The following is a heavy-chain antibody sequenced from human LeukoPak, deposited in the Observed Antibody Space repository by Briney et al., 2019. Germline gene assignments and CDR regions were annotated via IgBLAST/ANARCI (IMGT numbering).Heavy chain of an antibody. CDR3: ARGREARLRYYYYYMDV. CDR1: GGSFSGYY. CDR2: INHSGST. Sequence: SETLSLTCAVYGGSFSGYYWSWIRQPPGKGLEWIGEINHSGSTNYNPSLKSRVTISVDTSKNQFSLKLSSVTAADTAVYYCARGREARLRYYYYYMDVWGKGTTVTVSS. V-gene: IGHV4-34*01. J-gene: IGHJ6*03. D-gene: IGHD6-6*01.